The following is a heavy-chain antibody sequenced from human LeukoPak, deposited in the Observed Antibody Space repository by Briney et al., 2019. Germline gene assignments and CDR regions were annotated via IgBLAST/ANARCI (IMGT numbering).Heavy chain of an antibody. CDR3: ARERSGIVVVTAPFDY. J-gene: IGHJ4*02. Sequence: ASVKVSCKASGYAFTGYYMHWVRQAPGRGLEWMGRINPNSGGTNYAQNFQGRVTMTRDTSISTAYMELSRLRSDDTAVYYCARERSGIVVVTAPFDYWGQGTLVTVSS. CDR1: GYAFTGYY. D-gene: IGHD2-21*02. V-gene: IGHV1-2*06. CDR2: INPNSGGT.